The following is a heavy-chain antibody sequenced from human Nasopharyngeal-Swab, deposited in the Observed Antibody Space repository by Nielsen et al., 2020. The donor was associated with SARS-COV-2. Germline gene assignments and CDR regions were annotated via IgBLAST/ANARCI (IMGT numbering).Heavy chain of an antibody. D-gene: IGHD6-13*01. CDR3: ARQTGIAAAEDY. CDR2: IDPSDSYT. V-gene: IGHV5-10-1*01. J-gene: IGHJ4*02. Sequence: GESLKISCKGSGYSFTSYWISWVRQMPGKGLEWMGRIDPSDSYTNYSPSFQGHVTISADKSISTAYLQWSSLKASDTAMYYCARQTGIAAAEDYWSQGTLVTVSS. CDR1: GYSFTSYW.